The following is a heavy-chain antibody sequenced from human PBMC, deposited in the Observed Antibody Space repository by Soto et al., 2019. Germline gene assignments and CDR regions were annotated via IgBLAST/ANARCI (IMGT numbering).Heavy chain of an antibody. CDR2: IIPIFGTA. Sequence: QVQLVQSGAEVKKPGSSVKVSCEASGGTFSSYAISWVRQAPGQGLEWMGGIIPIFGTANYAQKFQGRVTITADDTTSTAYMELSSLRSEDTAVYYCARAPSNIVLMVYALDYWGQGTLVTVSS. D-gene: IGHD2-8*01. J-gene: IGHJ4*02. CDR1: GGTFSSYA. CDR3: ARAPSNIVLMVYALDY. V-gene: IGHV1-69*01.